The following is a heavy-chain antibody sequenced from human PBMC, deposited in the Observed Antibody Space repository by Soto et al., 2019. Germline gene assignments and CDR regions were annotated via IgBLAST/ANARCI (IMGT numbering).Heavy chain of an antibody. CDR1: GGTFSSYA. V-gene: IGHV1-24*01. CDR2: FDPEDGET. Sequence: ASVKVSCKASGGTFSSYAISWVRQAPGKGLEWMGGFDPEDGETIYAQKFQGRVTMTEDTSTDTAYMELSSLRSEDTAVYYCATDPPIAAAAQGFDYWGQGTLVTVSS. CDR3: ATDPPIAAAAQGFDY. D-gene: IGHD6-13*01. J-gene: IGHJ4*02.